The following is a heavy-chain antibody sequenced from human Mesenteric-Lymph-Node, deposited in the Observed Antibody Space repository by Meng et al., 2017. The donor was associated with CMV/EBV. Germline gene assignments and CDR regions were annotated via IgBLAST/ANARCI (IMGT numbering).Heavy chain of an antibody. CDR3: AKDLEGSGSYYDQYYFDY. V-gene: IGHV3-30*02. D-gene: IGHD1-26*01. J-gene: IGHJ4*02. CDR2: IRYDGSNK. Sequence: GESLKISCAASGFTFSSYGTHWVRQAPGKGLEWVAFIRYDGSNKYYADSVKGRFTISRDNSKNTLYLQMNSLRAEDTAVYYCAKDLEGSGSYYDQYYFDYWGQGTLVTVSS. CDR1: GFTFSSYG.